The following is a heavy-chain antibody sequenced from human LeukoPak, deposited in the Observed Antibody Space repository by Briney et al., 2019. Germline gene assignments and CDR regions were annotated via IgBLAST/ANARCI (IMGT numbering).Heavy chain of an antibody. CDR1: GFTFSSYG. CDR2: IWYDGSNK. D-gene: IGHD6-19*01. CDR3: AREGISSGWLGKGNDAFDI. V-gene: IGHV3-33*01. J-gene: IGHJ3*02. Sequence: PGGSLRLSCAASGFTFSSYGMHWVRQAPGKGLEWVAVIWYDGSNKYYAGSVKGRFTISRDNSKNTLYLQINSLRAEDTAVYYCAREGISSGWLGKGNDAFDIWGQGTMVTVSS.